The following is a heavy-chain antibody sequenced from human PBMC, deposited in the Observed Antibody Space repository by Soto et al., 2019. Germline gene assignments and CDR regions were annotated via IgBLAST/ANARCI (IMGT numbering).Heavy chain of an antibody. CDR2: INHSGST. D-gene: IGHD6-6*01. Sequence: SETLSLTCAVYGGSFSGYYWSWIRQPPGKGLEWIGEINHSGSTNYNPSLKSRVTISVDTSKNQFSLKLSSVTAADTAVYYCARVLAARPSDYWGQGTLVTVSS. J-gene: IGHJ4*02. V-gene: IGHV4-34*01. CDR3: ARVLAARPSDY. CDR1: GGSFSGYY.